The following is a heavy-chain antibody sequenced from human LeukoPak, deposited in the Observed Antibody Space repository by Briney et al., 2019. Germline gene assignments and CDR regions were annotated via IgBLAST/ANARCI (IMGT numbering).Heavy chain of an antibody. CDR1: GFTFSSYG. Sequence: PGGSLRLSCAASGFTFSSYGMSWVRQAPGKGLEWVPAISGSGGSTYYADSVKGRFTISRDNSKNTLYLQMNSLRAEDTAVYYCAKLVATTDGVDYWGQGTLVTVSS. J-gene: IGHJ4*02. V-gene: IGHV3-23*01. D-gene: IGHD5-12*01. CDR3: AKLVATTDGVDY. CDR2: ISGSGGST.